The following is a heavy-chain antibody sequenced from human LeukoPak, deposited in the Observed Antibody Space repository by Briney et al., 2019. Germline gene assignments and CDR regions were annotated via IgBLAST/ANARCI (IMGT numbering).Heavy chain of an antibody. D-gene: IGHD1-26*01. Sequence: ASVRVSCKTSGYTFSTYGISWVRQAPGQGLEWMGWINTNTGNPTYAQGFTGRFVFSLDTSVSTAYLQISSLKAEDTAVYYCARAYGSYYGDYWGQGTLVTVSS. V-gene: IGHV7-4-1*02. CDR3: ARAYGSYYGDY. CDR2: INTNTGNP. J-gene: IGHJ4*02. CDR1: GYTFSTYG.